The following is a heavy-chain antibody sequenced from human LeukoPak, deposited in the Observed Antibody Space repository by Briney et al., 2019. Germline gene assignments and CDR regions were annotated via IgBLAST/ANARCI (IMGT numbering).Heavy chain of an antibody. CDR2: IYYSGST. V-gene: IGHV4-59*01. Sequence: SETLSLTCTVSGGSISSYYWSWIRQPPGKGLEWIGYIYYSGSTNYNPSLKSRVTISVDTSKNQFSLKLSSVAAADTAVYYCARGTYYYDSSGYYYDLDPWGQGTLVTVSS. J-gene: IGHJ5*02. CDR3: ARGTYYYDSSGYYYDLDP. D-gene: IGHD3-22*01. CDR1: GGSISSYY.